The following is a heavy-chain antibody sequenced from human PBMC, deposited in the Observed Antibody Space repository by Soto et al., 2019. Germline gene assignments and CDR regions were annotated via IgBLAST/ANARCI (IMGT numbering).Heavy chain of an antibody. CDR2: IDPSASYS. V-gene: IGHV5-10-1*01. D-gene: IGHD6-25*01. Sequence: GESLKISCKGSGYSFTSYWISWVRQMPGKGLEWMGRIDPSASYSNYSPSFQGHVTISVDKSISTAYLQWSSLKASDTAMFYCARHSYPRLAAADRSPYYFDHLGQGTLVTVSS. J-gene: IGHJ4*02. CDR1: GYSFTSYW. CDR3: ARHSYPRLAAADRSPYYFDH.